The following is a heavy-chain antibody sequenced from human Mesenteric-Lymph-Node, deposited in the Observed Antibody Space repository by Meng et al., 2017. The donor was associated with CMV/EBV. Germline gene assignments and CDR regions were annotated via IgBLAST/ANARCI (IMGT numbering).Heavy chain of an antibody. CDR3: ARSYIVVVPAASNAAFDY. Sequence: YTFTTYAMNWVRQAPGQGLEWMGWINPNSGGTNYAQKFQGRVTMTRDTSISTAYMELSRLRSDDTAVYYCARSYIVVVPAASNAAFDYWGQGTLVTVSS. J-gene: IGHJ4*02. V-gene: IGHV1-2*02. CDR2: INPNSGGT. D-gene: IGHD2-2*01. CDR1: YTFTTYA.